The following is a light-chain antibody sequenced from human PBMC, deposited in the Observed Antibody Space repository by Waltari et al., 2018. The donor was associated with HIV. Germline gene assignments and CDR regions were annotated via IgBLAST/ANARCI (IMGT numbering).Light chain of an antibody. CDR3: QQYDFLPRT. V-gene: IGKV3-15*01. CDR2: GAS. Sequence: EIVMTQSPATLSVSPGERAALSCRASQSVSTNLAWYQQKPGQAHRILIYGASTRATDIPARFSGSGSGTEFTLTISSLQSEDFATYYCQQYDFLPRTVGQGTKLE. CDR1: QSVSTN. J-gene: IGKJ2*01.